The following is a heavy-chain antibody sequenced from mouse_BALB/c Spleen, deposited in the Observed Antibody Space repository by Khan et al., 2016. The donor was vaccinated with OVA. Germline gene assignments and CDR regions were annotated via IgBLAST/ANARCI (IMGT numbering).Heavy chain of an antibody. CDR3: VRDGASYRNDGCFAS. V-gene: IGHV1-4*01. CDR1: GYTFTSYT. D-gene: IGHD2-14*01. J-gene: IGHJ3*01. Sequence: VQLQQSGAELARPGASVKMSCKASGYTFTSYTIHWIKLRPGQGLEWIGYINPSNGYTNYNQKFKDKATLTADKSSTTAYMQLSSLTSDDSAVYNCVRDGASYRNDGCFASWGQGTLVTASA. CDR2: INPSNGYT.